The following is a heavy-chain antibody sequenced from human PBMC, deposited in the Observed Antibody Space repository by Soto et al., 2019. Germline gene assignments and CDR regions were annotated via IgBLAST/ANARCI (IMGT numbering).Heavy chain of an antibody. Sequence: QVQLVESGGGVVQPGRSLRLSCAASGFTFSSYGMHWVRQAPGKGLEWVAVMSYDGSNKYYADSVKGRFTISRDNSKNTLYLQMNSLRAEDTAVYYCAKDLYYDFWSGYYYYYYYGMDVWGQGTTVTVSS. V-gene: IGHV3-30*18. D-gene: IGHD3-3*01. CDR3: AKDLYYDFWSGYYYYYYYGMDV. J-gene: IGHJ6*02. CDR1: GFTFSSYG. CDR2: MSYDGSNK.